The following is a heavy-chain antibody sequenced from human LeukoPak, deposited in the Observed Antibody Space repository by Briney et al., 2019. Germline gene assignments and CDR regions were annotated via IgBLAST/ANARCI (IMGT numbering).Heavy chain of an antibody. J-gene: IGHJ4*02. CDR1: GYNFNTYW. CDR2: IRPMNSDV. CDR3: ASRPFETTVVPWDFY. Sequence: GESLKISRQGSGYNFNTYWVAWVRQLPGKGLEWMGIIRPMNSDVRYSPSFQGQVTISADRSINTAYLQWSSLTASDTAMYYCASRPFETTVVPWDFYWGQGTQVTVSS. V-gene: IGHV5-51*01. D-gene: IGHD4-23*01.